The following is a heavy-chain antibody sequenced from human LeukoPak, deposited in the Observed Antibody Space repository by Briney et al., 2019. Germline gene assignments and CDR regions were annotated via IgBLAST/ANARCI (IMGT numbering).Heavy chain of an antibody. CDR3: ARFEDRGLVPAAFY. D-gene: IGHD2-2*01. CDR2: LNTYSGDT. V-gene: IGHV1-2*02. Sequence: GASVKVSCKASGYSFTGHYMHWVRQAPGQGLEWMGWLNTYSGDTKYAQNFQGRVTMTRDTSISTAYMELGRLTSDDTAVYYCARFEDRGLVPAAFYWGQGTLVTVSS. CDR1: GYSFTGHY. J-gene: IGHJ4*02.